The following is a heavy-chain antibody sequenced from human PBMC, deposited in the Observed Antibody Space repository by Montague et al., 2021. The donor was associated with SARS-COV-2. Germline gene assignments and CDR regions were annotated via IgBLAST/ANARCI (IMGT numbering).Heavy chain of an antibody. CDR1: GSSISSYY. CDR2: IYHNGST. D-gene: IGHD4-23*01. CDR3: ARGGGNSADYYNYTMDV. J-gene: IGHJ6*02. V-gene: IGHV4-59*01. Sequence: SETLSLTCTVSGSSISSYYWTWIRQPPGKVLESIGYIYHNGSTKYNPSLKSRVTISVDTSKNQFSLKLSSVSVADTAVYYCARGGGNSADYYNYTMDVWGQGTTVTVFS.